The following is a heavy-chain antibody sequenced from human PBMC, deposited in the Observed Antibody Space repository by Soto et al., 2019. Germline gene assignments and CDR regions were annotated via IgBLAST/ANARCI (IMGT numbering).Heavy chain of an antibody. D-gene: IGHD2-15*01. J-gene: IGHJ1*01. CDR3: AHRPECLGYCSGGSCCTAEYFQH. CDR1: GFSLSTSGVG. Sequence: SGPTLVNPTQTLTLTCTFSGFSLSTSGVGVGWIRQPPGKALEWLALIYWNDDKRYSPSLKSRLTITKDTSKNQVVLTMTNMDPVDTATYYCAHRPECLGYCSGGSCCTAEYFQHWGQGTLVTVSS. V-gene: IGHV2-5*01. CDR2: IYWNDDK.